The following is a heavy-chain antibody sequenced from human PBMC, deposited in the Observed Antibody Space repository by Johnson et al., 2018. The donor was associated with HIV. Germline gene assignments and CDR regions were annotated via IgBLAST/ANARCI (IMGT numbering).Heavy chain of an antibody. V-gene: IGHV3-20*04. CDR1: GFTFDDYG. J-gene: IGHJ3*02. D-gene: IGHD5-12*01. CDR3: AKDDAYSGYGYDAFDI. Sequence: VQLVESGGGVVRPGGSLRLSCAASGFTFDDYGMSWVRQVPGKGLEWVSGIDWIGGRQGYVDSVKGRFTISRDNAKNSLYLQMNTLRAEDTALYYCAKDDAYSGYGYDAFDIWGPGTRVIVSS. CDR2: IDWIGGRQ.